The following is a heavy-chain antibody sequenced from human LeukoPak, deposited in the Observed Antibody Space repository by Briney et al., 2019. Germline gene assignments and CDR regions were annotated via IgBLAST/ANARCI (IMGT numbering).Heavy chain of an antibody. J-gene: IGHJ4*02. D-gene: IGHD3-10*01. CDR3: ARHGGYYFDS. Sequence: SETLSLTCTVSGDSVSSRSYYWAWIRQPPGKGLEWIENIYYTGTTYYNPSLKSRITVSVDTSKNQFSLKLNSVTAADTAVYYCARHGGYYFDSWGQGTLVTVSS. CDR1: GDSVSSRSYY. CDR2: IYYTGTT. V-gene: IGHV4-39*01.